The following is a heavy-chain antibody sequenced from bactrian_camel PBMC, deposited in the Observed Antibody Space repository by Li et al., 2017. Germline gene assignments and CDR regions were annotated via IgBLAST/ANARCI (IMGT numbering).Heavy chain of an antibody. CDR2: IYTGTDRT. Sequence: DVQLVESGGGSVQTGGSLKLSCSSSEYTSRSNCMGWFRQAPGKEREGVASIYTGTDRTYYADSVKGRFAIWQDNAKATVYLEINYLRPEDTAMYYCAANFGPYCSGPYLARRANFLGQGTQVTVS. J-gene: IGHJ4*01. V-gene: IGHV3S40*01. CDR1: EYTSRSNC. D-gene: IGHD2*01.